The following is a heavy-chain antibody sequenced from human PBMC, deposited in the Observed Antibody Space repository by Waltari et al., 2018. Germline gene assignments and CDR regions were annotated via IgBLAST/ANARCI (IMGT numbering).Heavy chain of an antibody. V-gene: IGHV1-69-2*01. CDR3: ATARGATNYYFDY. CDR1: GYTFTDYY. J-gene: IGHJ4*02. CDR2: VDPEDGET. D-gene: IGHD1-26*01. Sequence: EGQMVQSGAGGKKAGATVKISCKVSGYTFTDYYMPWGQQAPGKGLEWMGLVDPEDGETIYAEKFQGSVTITADTSTDTAYMELSSLRSADTAVYYCATARGATNYYFDYWGQGTLVTVSS.